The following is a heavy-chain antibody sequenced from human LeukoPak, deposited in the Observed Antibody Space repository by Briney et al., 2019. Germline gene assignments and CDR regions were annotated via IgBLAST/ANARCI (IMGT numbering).Heavy chain of an antibody. Sequence: GGSLRLSCAASGFTFNSYAMSWVRQAPGKVLEWVSAITGSGDDTYHADSVKGRFTISRDNSKNTLYLQMNSLRVDDTAIYYCAKGSRSSRPYYLDFWGQGTLVTVSS. CDR2: ITGSGDDT. V-gene: IGHV3-23*01. D-gene: IGHD6-19*01. CDR3: AKGSRSSRPYYLDF. CDR1: GFTFNSYA. J-gene: IGHJ4*02.